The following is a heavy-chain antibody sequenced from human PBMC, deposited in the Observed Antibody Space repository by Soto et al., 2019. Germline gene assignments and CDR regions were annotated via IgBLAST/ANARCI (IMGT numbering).Heavy chain of an antibody. CDR2: ISSSSSYI. CDR3: ASLGAIAARSKADY. Sequence: GGSLRLSCAASGFTFSSYSMNWVRQAPGKGLEWVSSISSSSSYIYYADSVKGRFTISRDNAKNSLYLQMNSLRAEDTAVYYCASLGAIAARSKADYWGQGTLVTVSS. D-gene: IGHD6-6*01. V-gene: IGHV3-21*01. CDR1: GFTFSSYS. J-gene: IGHJ4*02.